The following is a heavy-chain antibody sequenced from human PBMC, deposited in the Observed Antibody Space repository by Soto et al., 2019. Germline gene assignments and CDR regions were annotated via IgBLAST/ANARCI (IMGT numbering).Heavy chain of an antibody. CDR3: ARSPSRWFAP. CDR1: GGSISSSSYY. J-gene: IGHJ5*02. V-gene: IGHV4-39*01. Sequence: PSETLSLTCTVSGGSISSSSYYWGWIRQPPGKGLEWIGSIYYSGSTYYNPSLKSRVTISVDTSKNQFSLKLSSVTAADTAVYYCARSPSRWFAPWGQGTLVTVSS. CDR2: IYYSGST.